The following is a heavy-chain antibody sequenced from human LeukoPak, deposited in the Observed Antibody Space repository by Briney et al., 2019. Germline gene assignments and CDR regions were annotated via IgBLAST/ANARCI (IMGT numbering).Heavy chain of an antibody. Sequence: PGGSLRLSCAASGFTFDDYAMHWVRRAPGKGLEWVSGISWNSGSIGYADSVKGRFTISRDNAKNSLYLRMNSLRAEDTALYYCAKTPMVNKGYFDYWGQGTLVTVSS. V-gene: IGHV3-9*01. CDR3: AKTPMVNKGYFDY. CDR1: GFTFDDYA. CDR2: ISWNSGSI. D-gene: IGHD5-18*01. J-gene: IGHJ4*02.